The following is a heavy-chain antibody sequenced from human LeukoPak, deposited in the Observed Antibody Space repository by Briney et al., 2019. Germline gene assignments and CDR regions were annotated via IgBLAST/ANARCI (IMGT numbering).Heavy chain of an antibody. CDR3: ARERTLGATLDY. V-gene: IGHV3-48*01. CDR1: GFLFHVYS. Sequence: PWGSLRLSCRTSGFLFHVYSMTWVRQAPGKGLEWVSYISSSSSTIYYADSVKGRFTISRDNSKNTLYLQMNSLRAEDTAVYYCARERTLGATLDYWGQGTLVTVSS. CDR2: ISSSSSTI. J-gene: IGHJ4*02. D-gene: IGHD1-26*01.